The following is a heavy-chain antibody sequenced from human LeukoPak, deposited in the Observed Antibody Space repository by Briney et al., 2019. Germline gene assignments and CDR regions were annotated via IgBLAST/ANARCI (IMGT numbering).Heavy chain of an antibody. CDR2: ISWNSGSI. J-gene: IGHJ4*02. CDR3: AKDRPDSSGWYSIDY. D-gene: IGHD6-19*01. Sequence: GGSLRLSCAASGFTFDDYAMHWVRQAPGKGLEWVSGISWNSGSIGYADSVKGRFTISRDNAKNSLYLQMNSLRAEDTALYYCAKDRPDSSGWYSIDYWGQGTLVTVSS. V-gene: IGHV3-9*01. CDR1: GFTFDDYA.